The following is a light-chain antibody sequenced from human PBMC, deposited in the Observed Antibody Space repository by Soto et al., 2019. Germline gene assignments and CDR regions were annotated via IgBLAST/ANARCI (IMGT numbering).Light chain of an antibody. CDR2: AAS. V-gene: IGKV1-27*01. J-gene: IGKJ1*01. CDR1: QGISNY. Sequence: DVQLTQSPSSLSASVGDRVTITCRASQGISNYVAWYQQKPGKVPKLLIYAASALQSGVPSRFSGSGSGTDFTLSISSLQPEDVATYYCQKYNGALWTFGQGTKVDIK. CDR3: QKYNGALWT.